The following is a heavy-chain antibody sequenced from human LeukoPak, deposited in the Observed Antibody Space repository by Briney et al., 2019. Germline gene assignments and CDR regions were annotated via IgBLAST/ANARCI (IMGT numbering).Heavy chain of an antibody. D-gene: IGHD2-2*01. CDR3: ATGSSTT. J-gene: IGHJ4*02. V-gene: IGHV1-58*01. CDR1: GFTFTSSA. CDR2: IVVGSGNT. Sequence: SVKVSCKASGFTFTSSAVQWVRQARGQRLEWIGWIVVGSGNTNYAQKFQGRVTMTEDTSTDTAYMELSSLRSEDTAVYYCATGSSTTWGQGTLVTVSS.